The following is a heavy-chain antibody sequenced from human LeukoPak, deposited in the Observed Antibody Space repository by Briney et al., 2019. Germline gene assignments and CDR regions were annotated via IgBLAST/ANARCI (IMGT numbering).Heavy chain of an antibody. V-gene: IGHV4-59*08. CDR1: GGSISSYY. D-gene: IGHD3-22*01. CDR3: ARHVYDSSGYYYFDY. Sequence: SETLSLTCTVSGGSISSYYWSWIRQPPGRGLEWIGYMYYSGRTNYNPSLKSRVTISVDTSKNQFSLKLSSVTAADTAVYYCARHVYDSSGYYYFDYWGQGTLVTVSS. J-gene: IGHJ4*02. CDR2: MYYSGRT.